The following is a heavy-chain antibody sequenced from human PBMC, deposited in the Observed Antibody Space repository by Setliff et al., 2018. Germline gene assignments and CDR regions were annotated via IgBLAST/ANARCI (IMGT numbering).Heavy chain of an antibody. CDR1: GASISSGSYY. CDR2: FYTSGIT. D-gene: IGHD2-2*01. Sequence: SETLSLTCTVSGASISSGSYYWTWIRQPAGKGLEWIGHFYTSGITSYNPSLKSRVTISVDTSRNQFSLKLSSVTAADTAVYYCARDQGYCGSASCYALLWFDPWGQGTLVTVSS. CDR3: ARDQGYCGSASCYALLWFDP. J-gene: IGHJ5*02. V-gene: IGHV4-61*09.